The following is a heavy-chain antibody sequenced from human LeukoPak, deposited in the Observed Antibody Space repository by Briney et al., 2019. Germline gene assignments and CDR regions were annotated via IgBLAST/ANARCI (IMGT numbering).Heavy chain of an antibody. Sequence: SETLSLTCTVSGGSISSYHWSWIRQPPGKGLEWIGFIYNSGRTNYNPSLKTRVTISIDTSKNQFSLKLSSVTAADTAVYYCARSDGNSRFNYWGQGTLVTVSS. CDR2: IYNSGRT. V-gene: IGHV4-59*01. J-gene: IGHJ4*02. CDR1: GGSISSYH. CDR3: ARSDGNSRFNY. D-gene: IGHD2-15*01.